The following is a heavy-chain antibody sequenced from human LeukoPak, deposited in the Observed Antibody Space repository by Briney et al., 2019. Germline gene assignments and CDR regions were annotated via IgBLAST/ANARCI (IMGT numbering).Heavy chain of an antibody. J-gene: IGHJ4*02. D-gene: IGHD5-18*01. CDR1: GFIFSSYW. V-gene: IGHV3-7*01. Sequence: GGSLRLSCAASGFIFSSYWMARVRQAPGKGLEWVANIKEDGSDKNYVDSLKGRFTISRDNAKNSLYLQMNSLRAEDTAVYYCARDAGYGYDRFDYWGQGTQVTVSS. CDR3: ARDAGYGYDRFDY. CDR2: IKEDGSDK.